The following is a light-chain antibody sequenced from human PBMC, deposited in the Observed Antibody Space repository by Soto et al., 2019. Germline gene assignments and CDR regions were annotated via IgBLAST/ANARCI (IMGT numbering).Light chain of an antibody. CDR3: QQNYGTPGT. CDR2: STS. Sequence: IVLTQSPGTLSLSPGERGTLSCRASQRFGSSNLAWYQQKPGQAPRLLIYSTSSRATGIPDRFSGSGSGTDFTLTISSLQPEAFATYYCQQNYGTPGTFGQGTKV. CDR1: QRFGSSN. V-gene: IGKV3-20*01. J-gene: IGKJ1*01.